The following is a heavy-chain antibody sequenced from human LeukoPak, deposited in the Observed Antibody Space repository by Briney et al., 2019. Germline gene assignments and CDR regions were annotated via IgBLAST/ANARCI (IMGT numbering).Heavy chain of an antibody. D-gene: IGHD3-22*01. J-gene: IGHJ4*02. V-gene: IGHV3-30*02. CDR2: IFSDGIRK. CDR1: GFMFSTYG. Sequence: PGGSLSLSCATSGFMFSTYGMEWVRQAPGKGLEWVAIIFSDGIRKYYADSVKGRFTISRDNSKNTVYLQMNSLRAEDTAVYYCAKDLENYYDSSGYVDYWGQGTLVTVSS. CDR3: AKDLENYYDSSGYVDY.